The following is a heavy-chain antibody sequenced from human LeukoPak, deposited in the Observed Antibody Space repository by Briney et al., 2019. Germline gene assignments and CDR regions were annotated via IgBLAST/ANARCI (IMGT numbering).Heavy chain of an antibody. J-gene: IGHJ6*02. Sequence: SETLSLTCTVAGGSISSGSYYWSWIRQPAGKGLEWIGRIHTSGSTNYSPSLKSRATISVDTSKNQFSLKLSSVTAADTAVYYCARVVTIFVVGGMDVWGQGTTVTVSS. V-gene: IGHV4-61*02. CDR2: IHTSGST. D-gene: IGHD3-3*01. CDR1: GGSISSGSYY. CDR3: ARVVTIFVVGGMDV.